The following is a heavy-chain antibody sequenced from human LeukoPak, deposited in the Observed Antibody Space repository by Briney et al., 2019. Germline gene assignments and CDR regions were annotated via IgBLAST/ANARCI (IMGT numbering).Heavy chain of an antibody. D-gene: IGHD1-26*01. CDR3: LTIVETTIDAFDI. CDR1: GFTVSSNY. CDR2: IYSGGST. Sequence: PGGSLRLSCAASGFTVSSNYMSWVRQAPGKGLEWVSVIYSGGSTYYADSVKGRFTISRDNAKKTLFLQMNSLRGEDTAVYYCLTIVETTIDAFDIWGQGTMVTVSS. V-gene: IGHV3-66*01. J-gene: IGHJ3*02.